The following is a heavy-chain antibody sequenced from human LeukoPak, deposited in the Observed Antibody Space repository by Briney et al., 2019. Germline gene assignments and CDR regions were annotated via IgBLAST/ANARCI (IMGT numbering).Heavy chain of an antibody. CDR1: GGSFSGYY. J-gene: IGHJ4*02. CDR3: ARELLGFLEFSDYFDY. CDR2: INHSGST. V-gene: IGHV4-34*01. Sequence: RPSETLSLTCAVYGGSFSGYYWSWIRQPPGKGLEWIGEINHSGSTNYNPSLKSRVTISVDTSKNQFSLKLSSVTAEDTAVYYCARELLGFLEFSDYFDYWGQGTLVTVSS. D-gene: IGHD3-3*01.